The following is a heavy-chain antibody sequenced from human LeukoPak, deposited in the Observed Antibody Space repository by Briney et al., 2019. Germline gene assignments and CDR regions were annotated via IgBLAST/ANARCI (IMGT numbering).Heavy chain of an antibody. CDR3: ARGNYYGSGNFRTYNWFDP. Sequence: GGSLRLSCEGSGFAFSNYWMNWVRQALGKGLEWVANIKQDGSEKYYVDSVKGRFTISRDNAKNSLYLQMNSLRAEDTALYYCARGNYYGSGNFRTYNWFDPWGQGTLVTVSS. CDR2: IKQDGSEK. V-gene: IGHV3-7*04. CDR1: GFAFSNYW. D-gene: IGHD3-10*01. J-gene: IGHJ5*02.